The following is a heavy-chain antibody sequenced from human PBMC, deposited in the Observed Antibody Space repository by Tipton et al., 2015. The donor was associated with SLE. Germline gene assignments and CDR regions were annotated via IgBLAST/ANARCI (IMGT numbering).Heavy chain of an antibody. V-gene: IGHV4-59*12. Sequence: TLSLTCTVSGGSITNDHWSWIRQSPGKGLEWIGYEWIGYGSTKYNPSLKSRVTISVDTSKNQFSLKLSSVTAADTAVYYCARGGRWGITIFGVAPEALRYWGQGTMVTVSS. D-gene: IGHD3-3*01. CDR2: EWIGYGST. CDR1: GGSITNDH. J-gene: IGHJ4*02. CDR3: ARGGRWGITIFGVAPEALRY.